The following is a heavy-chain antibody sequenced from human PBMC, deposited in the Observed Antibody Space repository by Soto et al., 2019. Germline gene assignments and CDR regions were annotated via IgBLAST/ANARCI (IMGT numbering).Heavy chain of an antibody. D-gene: IGHD3-9*01. CDR2: FDPEDGET. Sequence: ASVKVSCKVSGYTLTELSMHWVRQAPGKGLEWMGGFDPEDGETIYAQKFQGRVTMTEDTSTDTAYMELSSLRPDDTAVYYCTRDAKYHDILTGYFVNDHWGQGTLVTVS. J-gene: IGHJ4*02. CDR1: GYTLTELS. V-gene: IGHV1-24*01. CDR3: TRDAKYHDILTGYFVNDH.